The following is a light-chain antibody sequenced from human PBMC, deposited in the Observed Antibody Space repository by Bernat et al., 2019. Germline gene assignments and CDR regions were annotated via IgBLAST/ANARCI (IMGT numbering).Light chain of an antibody. J-gene: IGLJ3*02. Sequence: QSALTQPASVSGSPGQSITLSCTGTSSDVGAYNYVSWYQQHPGRAPKLMIFDVSNRPSGVSDRFSGPKSGNTASLTISGLRPEDEADYYCSSVSTTSTTVVFGGGTKLTVL. CDR2: DVS. CDR3: SSVSTTSTTVV. V-gene: IGLV2-14*03. CDR1: SSDVGAYNY.